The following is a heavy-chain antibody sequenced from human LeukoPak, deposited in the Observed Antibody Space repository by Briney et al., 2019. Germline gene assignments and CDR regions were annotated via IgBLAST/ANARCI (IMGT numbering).Heavy chain of an antibody. CDR2: IYYSGST. Sequence: SETLSLTCTVSGGSISSYYWSWIRQPPGKGLEWIGSIYYSGSTYYNPSLKSRVTISVDTSKNQFSLKLSSVTAADTAVYYCAREEVIALVFDYWGQGTLVTVSS. CDR3: AREEVIALVFDY. CDR1: GGSISSYY. J-gene: IGHJ4*02. V-gene: IGHV4-39*07. D-gene: IGHD3-22*01.